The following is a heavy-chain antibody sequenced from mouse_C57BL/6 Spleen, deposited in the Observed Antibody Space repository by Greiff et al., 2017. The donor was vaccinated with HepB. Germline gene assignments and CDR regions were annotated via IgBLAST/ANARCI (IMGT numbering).Heavy chain of an antibody. CDR3: VRQREYGSSYWYFDV. D-gene: IGHD1-1*01. J-gene: IGHJ1*03. CDR1: GFSFNTYA. CDR2: IRSKSNNYAT. V-gene: IGHV10-1*01. Sequence: EVQLVESGGGLVQPKGSLKLSCAASGFSFNTYAMNWVRQAPGKGLEWVARIRSKSNNYATYYADSVKDRFTISRDDSESMLYLQMNNLKTEDTAMYCCVRQREYGSSYWYFDVWGTGTTVTVSS.